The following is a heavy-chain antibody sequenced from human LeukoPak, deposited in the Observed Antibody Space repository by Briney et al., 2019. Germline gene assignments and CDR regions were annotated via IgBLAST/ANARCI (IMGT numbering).Heavy chain of an antibody. D-gene: IGHD5-12*01. Sequence: GGSLRLSCAAAGFTFSSYTMNWVRQAPGKGLEWVSSISSSSSYIYYADSVKGRFTISRDNAKNSLYLQMNSLRVEDTALYYCAKDTLYSGYDTFDYWGQGTLVTVSS. CDR2: ISSSSSYI. CDR3: AKDTLYSGYDTFDY. V-gene: IGHV3-21*04. CDR1: GFTFSSYT. J-gene: IGHJ4*02.